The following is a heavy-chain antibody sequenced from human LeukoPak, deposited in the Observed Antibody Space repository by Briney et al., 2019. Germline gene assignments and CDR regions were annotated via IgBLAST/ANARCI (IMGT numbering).Heavy chain of an antibody. Sequence: GGSLRLSCAASGFTFSSYSMNWVRQAPGKGLEWVSYISSSSSTIYYADSAKGRFTISRDNAKNSLYLQMNSLRAEDTAVYYCARGWYYDSSGDAFDIWGQGTMVTVSS. CDR1: GFTFSSYS. CDR3: ARGWYYDSSGDAFDI. J-gene: IGHJ3*02. CDR2: ISSSSSTI. D-gene: IGHD3-22*01. V-gene: IGHV3-48*01.